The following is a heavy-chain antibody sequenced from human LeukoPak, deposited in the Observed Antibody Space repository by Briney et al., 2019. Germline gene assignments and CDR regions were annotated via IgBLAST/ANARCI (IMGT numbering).Heavy chain of an antibody. CDR2: FDPEDGET. V-gene: IGHV1-24*01. D-gene: IGHD2-15*01. Sequence: PGASVKGSCKVSGYTLTELSMHWVRQAPGKGLEWMGGFDPEDGETIYAQKFQGRVTMTEDTSTDTAYMELSSLRSEDTAVYYCATAIVVVVAATTYFDYWGQGTLVTVSS. CDR1: GYTLTELS. J-gene: IGHJ4*02. CDR3: ATAIVVVVAATTYFDY.